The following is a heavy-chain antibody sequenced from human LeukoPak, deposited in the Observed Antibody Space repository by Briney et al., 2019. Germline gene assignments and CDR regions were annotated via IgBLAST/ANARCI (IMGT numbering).Heavy chain of an antibody. Sequence: SETLSLTCTVSGGSISSSSYYWGWLRQPPGKGLEWLGSIYYSGSTYYNPSLKSRVTISVDTSKNQFSLKLSSVTAADTAVYYCARVDFLNAFDIWGQGTMVTVSS. J-gene: IGHJ3*02. CDR3: ARVDFLNAFDI. CDR2: IYYSGST. V-gene: IGHV4-39*01. D-gene: IGHD3-3*01. CDR1: GGSISSSSYY.